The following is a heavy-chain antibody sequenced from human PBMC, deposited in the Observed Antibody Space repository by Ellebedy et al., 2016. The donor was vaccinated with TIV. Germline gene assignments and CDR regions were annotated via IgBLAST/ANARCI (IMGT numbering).Heavy chain of an antibody. CDR3: ARVSIAASEQD. CDR2: INHSGST. J-gene: IGHJ4*02. D-gene: IGHD6-6*01. V-gene: IGHV4-34*01. Sequence: MPSETLSLTCAVYGGSFSGYYWSWIRQPPGKGLEWIGEINHSGSTNYNPSLKSRVTVSVDTAKNQFSLKLSSVTAADTAVYYCARVSIAASEQDWGQGTLVTVSS. CDR1: GGSFSGYY.